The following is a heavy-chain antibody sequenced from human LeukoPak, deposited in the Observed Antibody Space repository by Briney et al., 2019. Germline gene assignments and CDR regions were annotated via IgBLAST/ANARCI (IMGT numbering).Heavy chain of an antibody. V-gene: IGHV6-1*01. Sequence: SQTLSLTCAISGDSVSSNSGVWSWIRQSPSRGLEWLGKTYYRSKWYNDYAVSVKSRITINPDTSKNQLSLHLNSVTPEDTAVYYCARSLWGGAFDVWGQGTMVAVSS. CDR3: ARSLWGGAFDV. CDR2: TYYRSKWYN. CDR1: GDSVSSNSGV. D-gene: IGHD3-16*01. J-gene: IGHJ3*01.